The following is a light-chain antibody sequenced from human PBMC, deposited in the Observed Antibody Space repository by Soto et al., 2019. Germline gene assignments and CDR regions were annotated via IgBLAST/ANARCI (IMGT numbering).Light chain of an antibody. CDR1: QSIASSY. CDR3: HQFSRPPLT. V-gene: IGKV3-20*01. J-gene: IGKJ4*01. Sequence: EIVLTQSPGTLSLSPGERATLSCRASQSIASSYLAWYQQKPGQPPRLLLYRTFNRATGIPDRFSGSGSGTDFTLTSSRLEPEAFAVYFCHQFSRPPLTFGGGTKVEI. CDR2: RTF.